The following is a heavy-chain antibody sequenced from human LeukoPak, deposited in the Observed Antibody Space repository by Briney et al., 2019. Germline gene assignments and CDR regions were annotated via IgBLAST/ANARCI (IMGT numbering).Heavy chain of an antibody. D-gene: IGHD4-23*01. CDR3: ARRTVVTLGAFDI. J-gene: IGHJ3*02. CDR2: IYYSGST. CDR1: GGSISSYY. V-gene: IGHV4-59*08. Sequence: SETLSLICTVSGGSISSYYWSWIRQPPGKGLEWIGYIYYSGSTNYNPSLKSRVTISVDTSKNQFSLKLSSVTAADTAVYYCARRTVVTLGAFDIWGQGTMVTVSS.